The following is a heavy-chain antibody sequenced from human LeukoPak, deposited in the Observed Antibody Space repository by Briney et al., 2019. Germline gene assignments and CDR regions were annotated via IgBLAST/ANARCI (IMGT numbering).Heavy chain of an antibody. CDR2: IRYDGINK. Sequence: GGSLRLSCAASGFTFSSYGMHWVRQAPGKGLEWVAFIRYDGINKYYADSVKGRFTISRDNAKNSLYLQMNSLRAEDTALYYCARESVRSELDLGYWGQGTLVTVSS. CDR3: ARESVRSELDLGY. CDR1: GFTFSSYG. J-gene: IGHJ4*02. D-gene: IGHD4-17*01. V-gene: IGHV3-30*02.